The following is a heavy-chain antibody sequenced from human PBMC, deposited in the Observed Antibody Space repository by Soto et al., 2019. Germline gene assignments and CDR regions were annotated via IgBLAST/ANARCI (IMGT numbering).Heavy chain of an antibody. V-gene: IGHV4-39*01. J-gene: IGHJ5*02. D-gene: IGHD1-26*01. CDR1: GGSISSSSYY. Sequence: PSETLSLTCTVSGGSISSSSYYWGWIRQPPGKGLEWIGSIYYSGSTYYNPSLKSRVTISVDTSKNQFSLKLSSVTAADTAVYYCARTYYGSDNWFDPWGQGTLVTVS. CDR3: ARTYYGSDNWFDP. CDR2: IYYSGST.